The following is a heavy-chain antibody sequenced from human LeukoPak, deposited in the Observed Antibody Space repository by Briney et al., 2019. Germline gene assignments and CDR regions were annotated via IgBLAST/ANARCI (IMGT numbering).Heavy chain of an antibody. CDR3: ARSMTVVRGSLDNWFDP. J-gene: IGHJ5*02. D-gene: IGHD2-21*01. CDR1: GFTFSSYS. CDR2: ISPRGYYT. V-gene: IGHV3-21*01. Sequence: KSGGSLRLSCAASGFTFSSYSMNWVRQAPGKGLEWVSSISPRGYYTFYADSVKGRFTSSRDSVENSVYLYMSSLSPDDTAVYYCARSMTVVRGSLDNWFDPWGQGTLVTVSS.